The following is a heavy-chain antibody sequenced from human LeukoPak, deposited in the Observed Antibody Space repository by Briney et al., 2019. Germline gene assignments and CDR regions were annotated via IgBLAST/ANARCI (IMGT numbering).Heavy chain of an antibody. J-gene: IGHJ4*02. CDR1: GFTFTNAW. V-gene: IGHV3-15*01. CDR3: TTDLGTYYHGSQRLIPIDY. Sequence: GGSLRLSCVDSGFTFTNAWMSWVRQAPGKGLEWIGRIKSKTDGETTNYAEPVRGRFTTLRDDSKSAVYLQMNSLKIEDTAVYYCTTDLGTYYHGSQRLIPIDYWGQGTLVTVSS. CDR2: IKSKTDGETT. D-gene: IGHD3-10*01.